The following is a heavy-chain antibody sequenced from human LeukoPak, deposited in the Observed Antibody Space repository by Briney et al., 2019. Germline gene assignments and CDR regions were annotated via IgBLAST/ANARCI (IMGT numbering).Heavy chain of an antibody. CDR3: ATVISNYTPDSPANWFDP. V-gene: IGHV4-59*01. J-gene: IGHJ5*02. CDR1: GGSISSFY. Sequence: PSETLSLTCTVSGGSISSFYWSWIRQPPGKGLEWIGYIYYTGSTNYNPSLKSRVTISLDTSKNQFSLRLSSVTAADTAVYYCATVISNYTPDSPANWFDPWGQGTLVTVSS. CDR2: IYYTGST. D-gene: IGHD3-3*01.